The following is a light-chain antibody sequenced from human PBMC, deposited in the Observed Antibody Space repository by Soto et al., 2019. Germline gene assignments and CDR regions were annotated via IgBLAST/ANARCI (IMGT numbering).Light chain of an antibody. CDR2: GAS. Sequence: AIRMTQFPSSFSASIGDRVTITCRASHDITSSLAWYQHIQGRAPKLLISGASNLQFGVQSRFSGRGSGTDFALTISCLQSEDFAAYYCQRYYSSPPTFGQGTGVEMK. V-gene: IGKV1-8*01. CDR3: QRYYSSPPT. CDR1: HDITSS. J-gene: IGKJ1*01.